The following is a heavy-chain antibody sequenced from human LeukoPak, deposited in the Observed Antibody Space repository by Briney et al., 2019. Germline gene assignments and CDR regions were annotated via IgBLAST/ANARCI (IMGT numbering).Heavy chain of an antibody. CDR3: ARGLCSSTSCSGGS. V-gene: IGHV3-48*01. CDR2: ISSSSTI. J-gene: IGHJ5*02. CDR1: GFTFSSYS. D-gene: IGHD2-2*01. Sequence: GGSLRLSCAASGFTFSSYSMNWVRQAPGKGLEWVSYISSSSTIYYADSVKGRFTISRDNAKNSLYLQMNSLRAEDTAVYYCARGLCSSTSCSGGSWGQGTLVTVSS.